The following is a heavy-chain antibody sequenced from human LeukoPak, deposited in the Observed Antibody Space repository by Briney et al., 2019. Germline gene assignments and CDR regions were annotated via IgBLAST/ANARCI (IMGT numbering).Heavy chain of an antibody. D-gene: IGHD3-3*01. V-gene: IGHV4-61*02. CDR1: GGSISSGSYY. CDR3: ARDRSEDAYYFDY. CDR2: IYTSGST. Sequence: PSETLSLTCTVSGGSISSGSYYWSWIRQPAGKGLEWIGRIYTSGSTNYNPSLKSRVTISVDTSKNQFSLKLSSVTAADTAVYYCARDRSEDAYYFDYWGQGTLVTVSS. J-gene: IGHJ4*02.